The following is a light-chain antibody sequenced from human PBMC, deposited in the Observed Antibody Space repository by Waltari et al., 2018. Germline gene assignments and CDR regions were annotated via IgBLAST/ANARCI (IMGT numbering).Light chain of an antibody. CDR1: SSDIGGYNY. Sequence: QSALTQPASVSGSPGQSITISCTGTSSDIGGYNYVSWYQQHPGKAPKPMIYDVARWPSGVSNRFSGSKSGNTASLTISGLQAEDEADYYCTSYTTTKTAVFGGGTKVTVL. V-gene: IGLV2-14*01. CDR3: TSYTTTKTAV. CDR2: DVA. J-gene: IGLJ2*01.